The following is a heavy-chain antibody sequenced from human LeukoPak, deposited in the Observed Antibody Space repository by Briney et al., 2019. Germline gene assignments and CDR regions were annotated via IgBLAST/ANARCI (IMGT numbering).Heavy chain of an antibody. CDR1: GFTFDDYA. Sequence: PGGSLRLSCAASGFTFDDYAMHWVRQAPGKGLEWVSGISWNGGSIGYADSVKGRFTISRDNAKNSLYLQMNSLRAEDTALYYCAKDIVGATGAFDIWGQGTMVTVSS. CDR2: ISWNGGSI. J-gene: IGHJ3*02. CDR3: AKDIVGATGAFDI. D-gene: IGHD1-26*01. V-gene: IGHV3-9*01.